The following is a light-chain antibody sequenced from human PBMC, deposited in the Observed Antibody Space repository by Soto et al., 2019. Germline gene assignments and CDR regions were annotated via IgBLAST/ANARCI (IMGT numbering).Light chain of an antibody. V-gene: IGLV3-21*02. Sequence: SYELTQPPSVSVAPGQTARVVCGGDDIAYKSVHWYQQRPGQAPVLVVYDDSARPTGISERFSGSNSGNTATLTISRVEAGDGADYYCQVWDRSSDHYVFGTGTKVTVL. CDR3: QVWDRSSDHYV. J-gene: IGLJ1*01. CDR2: DDS. CDR1: DIAYKS.